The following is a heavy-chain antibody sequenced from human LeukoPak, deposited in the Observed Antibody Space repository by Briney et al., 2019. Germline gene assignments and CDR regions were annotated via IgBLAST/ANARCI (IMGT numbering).Heavy chain of an antibody. Sequence: GASVKVSCKASGGTFSSYAISWVRQAPGQGREWMGWISAYNGNTNYAQKLQGRVTMTTDTSTSTAYMELRSLRSDDTAVYYCARSMVRTFYYYYYMDVWGKGTTVTISS. CDR1: GGTFSSYA. V-gene: IGHV1-18*01. CDR2: ISAYNGNT. D-gene: IGHD4-23*01. J-gene: IGHJ6*03. CDR3: ARSMVRTFYYYYYMDV.